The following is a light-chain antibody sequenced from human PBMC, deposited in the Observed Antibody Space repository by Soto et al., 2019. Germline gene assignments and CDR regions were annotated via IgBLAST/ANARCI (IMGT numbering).Light chain of an antibody. CDR2: TAS. CDR3: QQLDSYPRT. J-gene: IGKJ1*01. CDR1: QGISSY. V-gene: IGKV1-8*01. Sequence: AIRMTQSPSSLSASTGDRVTITCRASQGISSYLAWYQQKPGKAPKLLISTASSLQSGVPSRFSGSGSGTEFTLTISSLQPEDFATYYCQQLDSYPRTFGQGTKVDIK.